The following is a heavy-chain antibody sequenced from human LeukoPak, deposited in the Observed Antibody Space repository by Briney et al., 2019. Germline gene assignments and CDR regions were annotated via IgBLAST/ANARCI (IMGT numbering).Heavy chain of an antibody. CDR3: AASGGSGWQIDAFDI. Sequence: GASVKVSCKVSGYTLTELSMHWVRQAPGKGLEWMGGFDPEDGETIYAQKFQGRVTMTEDTSTDTAYMELSSLRSEDTAVYYCAASGGSGWQIDAFDIWGQGTMVTVSS. V-gene: IGHV1-24*01. CDR2: FDPEDGET. D-gene: IGHD3-22*01. CDR1: GYTLTELS. J-gene: IGHJ3*02.